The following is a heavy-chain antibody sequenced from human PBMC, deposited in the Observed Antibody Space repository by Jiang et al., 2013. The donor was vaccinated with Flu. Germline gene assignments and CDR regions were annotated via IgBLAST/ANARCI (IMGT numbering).Heavy chain of an antibody. Sequence: SYGISWVRQAPGQGLEWMGWISAYNGNTNYAQKLQGRVTMTTDTSTSTAYMELRSLRSDDTAVYYCARGGEVYGDYSFDPWGQGTLVTVSS. CDR1: SYG. V-gene: IGHV1-18*01. J-gene: IGHJ5*02. CDR2: ISAYNGNT. D-gene: IGHD4-17*01. CDR3: ARGGEVYGDYSFDP.